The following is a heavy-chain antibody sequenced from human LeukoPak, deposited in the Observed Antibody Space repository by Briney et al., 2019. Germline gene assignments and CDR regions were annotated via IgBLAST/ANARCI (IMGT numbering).Heavy chain of an antibody. CDR1: GASISSYY. J-gene: IGHJ4*02. Sequence: SETLSLTCTVSGASISSYYWSWIRQPPGKGLEWIGYISNSGSTNYNPSLKSRVTISVDTSKNQFSLKLSSVTAADTAFYYCARHFYDSSRHYCLDYWGQGTLVTESS. D-gene: IGHD3-22*01. V-gene: IGHV4-59*08. CDR3: ARHFYDSSRHYCLDY. CDR2: ISNSGST.